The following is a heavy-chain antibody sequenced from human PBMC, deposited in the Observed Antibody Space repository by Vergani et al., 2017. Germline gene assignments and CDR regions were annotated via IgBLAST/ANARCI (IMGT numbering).Heavy chain of an antibody. CDR2: IKQDGSEK. V-gene: IGHV3-7*03. J-gene: IGHJ5*02. D-gene: IGHD6-6*01. CDR3: AKDLGTSSGGGWFDP. Sequence: EVQLVESGGGLVQPGGSLSLSCAASGFMFSNYWMNWVRQAPGKGLEWVANIKQDGSEKYYADSVKGRFTISRDNAKNSLYLQMNSLRAEDTALYYCAKDLGTSSGGGWFDPWGQGTLVTVSS. CDR1: GFMFSNYW.